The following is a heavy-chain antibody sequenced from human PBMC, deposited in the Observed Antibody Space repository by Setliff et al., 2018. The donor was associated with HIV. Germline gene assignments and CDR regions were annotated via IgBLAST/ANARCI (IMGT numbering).Heavy chain of an antibody. V-gene: IGHV1-18*01. J-gene: IGHJ5*02. D-gene: IGHD2-2*01. CDR2: ISAYNGNT. Sequence: ASVKVSCKASGYTFTNYGIAWVRQAPGQGLEWMGWISAYNGNTNYAQKLQGRVTMTTDTSTSTAYMELRSLRSDDTAVYYCARDSCSSTSCYFDDWFDPWGQGTLVTVSS. CDR3: ARDSCSSTSCYFDDWFDP. CDR1: GYTFTNYG.